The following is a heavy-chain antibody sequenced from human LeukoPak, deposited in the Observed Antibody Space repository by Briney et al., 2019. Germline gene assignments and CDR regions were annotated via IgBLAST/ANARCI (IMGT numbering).Heavy chain of an antibody. Sequence: GGSLRLSCAASGFSFSRYYMNWVRQAPGKGLEWVATIKQDGVDKYYVDSVKGRFTISRDTAKNSLFLQMNSLRAEDTAVYYCARDPSRYDLDYWGQGTLVTVSS. CDR3: ARDPSRYDLDY. CDR1: GFSFSRYY. CDR2: IKQDGVDK. J-gene: IGHJ4*02. D-gene: IGHD5-12*01. V-gene: IGHV3-7*01.